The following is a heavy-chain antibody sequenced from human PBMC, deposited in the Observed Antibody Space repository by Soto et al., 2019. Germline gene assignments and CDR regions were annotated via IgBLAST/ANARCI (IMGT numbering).Heavy chain of an antibody. J-gene: IGHJ5*01. CDR3: GSSSSMLGAGWSDS. CDR2: VSGYNYNT. D-gene: IGHD2-8*01. CDR1: GYSFRSYG. Sequence: ASVKVSCKASGYSFRSYGINWVRQAPGQGLEWIGWVSGYNYNTKYAQKRQGRITVTTDTSTNTAYMELRSLRSDATAVYYCGSSSSMLGAGWSDSWGRGTLVPVSS. V-gene: IGHV1-18*01.